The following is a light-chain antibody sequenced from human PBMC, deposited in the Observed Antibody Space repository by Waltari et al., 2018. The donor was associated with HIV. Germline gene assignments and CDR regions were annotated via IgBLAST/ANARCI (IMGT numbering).Light chain of an antibody. V-gene: IGLV2-14*03. J-gene: IGLJ1*01. CDR2: HVT. CDR1: SSAIGAYNY. CDR3: TSYTSRGII. Sequence: SALTQPASVSGSPGQSIPISCTGTSSAIGAYNYVSWYQQHPGKAPRLMMYHVTNRPSGISHRFSGSKSGTTASLTISGLQAEDEADYYCTSYTSRGIIFGSGTRVTVL.